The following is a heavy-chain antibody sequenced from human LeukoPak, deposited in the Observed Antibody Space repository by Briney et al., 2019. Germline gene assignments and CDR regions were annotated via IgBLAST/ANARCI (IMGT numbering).Heavy chain of an antibody. J-gene: IGHJ4*02. D-gene: IGHD6-19*01. Sequence: GGSLRLSCAASGFTFSSDSMNWVRQAPGKGLEWVSYISSSSSTIYYADSVKGRFTISRDNAKNSLYLRMNSLRAEDTAVYYCARDLPDLYSSGWTSFDYWGQGTLVTVSS. CDR1: GFTFSSDS. CDR2: ISSSSSTI. CDR3: ARDLPDLYSSGWTSFDY. V-gene: IGHV3-48*01.